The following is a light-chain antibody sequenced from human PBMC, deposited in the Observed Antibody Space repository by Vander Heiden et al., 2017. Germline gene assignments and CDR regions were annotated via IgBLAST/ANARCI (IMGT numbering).Light chain of an antibody. Sequence: QSALTQPASVSGYPGQSITISCTGTSSDVGGYDYVSWYQQHPGEVPRLVIYEVRNRPSGVSSRFSGSKSGNTASLTISGLQAEDEADYYCSSHTSRSSYVLFGGGTKVTVL. CDR3: SSHTSRSSYVL. V-gene: IGLV2-14*01. CDR2: EVR. CDR1: SSDVGGYDY. J-gene: IGLJ2*01.